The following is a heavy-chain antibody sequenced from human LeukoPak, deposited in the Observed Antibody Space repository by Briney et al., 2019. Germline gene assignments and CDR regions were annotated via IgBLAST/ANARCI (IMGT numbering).Heavy chain of an antibody. CDR1: GFTFSSYW. CDR2: INSGGSST. CDR3: ARVASLSSSWYYYYYYMDV. Sequence: GGSLRLSCAASGFTFSSYWMHWVRQAPGKGLVWVSRINSGGSSTSYADSVKGRFTISRDNAKNTLYLQMNSLRAEDTAVYYCARVASLSSSWYYYYYYMDVWGKGTTVTVSS. J-gene: IGHJ6*03. D-gene: IGHD6-13*01. V-gene: IGHV3-74*01.